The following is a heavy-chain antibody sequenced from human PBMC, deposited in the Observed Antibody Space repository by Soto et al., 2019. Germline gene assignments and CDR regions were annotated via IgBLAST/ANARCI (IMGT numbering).Heavy chain of an antibody. Sequence: QVQLVESGGGVVQPGKSLRLSCAVSGFDFRKFGMHWVRQTPAKGLEGVAVISFDGSNTFYADSVKGRFTVSRDNSRDTVVLEMNSLRPDDTAVYYCARDRGNVVSLAGGYWGQGTLVIVSS. CDR3: ARDRGNVVSLAGGY. J-gene: IGHJ4*02. V-gene: IGHV3-30*03. D-gene: IGHD2-21*01. CDR2: ISFDGSNT. CDR1: GFDFRKFG.